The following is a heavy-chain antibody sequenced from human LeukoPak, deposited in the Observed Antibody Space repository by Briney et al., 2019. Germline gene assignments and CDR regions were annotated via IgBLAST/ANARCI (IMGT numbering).Heavy chain of an antibody. CDR2: IWYDGSNK. CDR1: GFTFRSHG. J-gene: IGHJ4*02. Sequence: GASLRLSCAASGFTFRSHGMHWVRQAPGKGLEWVAFIWYDGSNKYYTDSVKGRFTISRDNSKNTLYLQMNSLRAEDTAVYYCAGYRATSYFDYWGQGALVTVSP. D-gene: IGHD1-26*01. V-gene: IGHV3-33*01. CDR3: AGYRATSYFDY.